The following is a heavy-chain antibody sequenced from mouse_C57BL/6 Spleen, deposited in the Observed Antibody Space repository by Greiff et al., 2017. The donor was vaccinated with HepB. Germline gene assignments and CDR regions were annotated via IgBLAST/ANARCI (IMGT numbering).Heavy chain of an antibody. Sequence: VQLQQPGAELVRPGSSVKLSCKASGYTFTSYWMDWVKQRPGQGLEWIGNIYPSDSETHYNQKFKDKATLTVDKSSSTAYMQRSSLTSEDSAVYYCARRVVEDWYFDVWGTGTTVTVSS. J-gene: IGHJ1*03. V-gene: IGHV1-61*01. CDR2: IYPSDSET. CDR1: GYTFTSYW. D-gene: IGHD1-1*01. CDR3: ARRVVEDWYFDV.